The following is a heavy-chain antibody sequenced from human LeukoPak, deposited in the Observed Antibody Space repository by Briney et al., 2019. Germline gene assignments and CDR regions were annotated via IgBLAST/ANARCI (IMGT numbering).Heavy chain of an antibody. CDR3: ARVFYCSGGSCYGRSGYYVYSFGY. V-gene: IGHV1-8*01. J-gene: IGHJ4*02. CDR2: MNPNSGNT. D-gene: IGHD2-15*01. Sequence: ASVKGSCKASVYTFTSYDINWVRQATGQGLEWMGEMNPNSGNTGYAQKFQGRVTMTTNTSISTAYMDLSSLRSEDTAVYSCARVFYCSGGSCYGRSGYYVYSFGYWGQGTLVTVSS. CDR1: VYTFTSYD.